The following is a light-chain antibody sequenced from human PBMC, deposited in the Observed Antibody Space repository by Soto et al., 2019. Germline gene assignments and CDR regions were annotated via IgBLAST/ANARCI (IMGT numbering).Light chain of an antibody. CDR2: DAS. Sequence: EIVLTQSPATLSLSPGERATLSCRASQSVSSNLAWYQQKPGQAPRLLIYDASNRVTGIPARFSGSGSGTDFTLTISSLEPEDFAVYYCQQRSNWSMYTFGQGTKLEIK. V-gene: IGKV3-11*01. CDR3: QQRSNWSMYT. CDR1: QSVSSN. J-gene: IGKJ2*01.